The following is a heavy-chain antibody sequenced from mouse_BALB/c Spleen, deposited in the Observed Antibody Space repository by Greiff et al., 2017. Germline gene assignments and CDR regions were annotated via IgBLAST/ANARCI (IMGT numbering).Heavy chain of an antibody. J-gene: IGHJ2*01. V-gene: IGHV5-17*02. CDR3: ARTGGYGSRYYFDY. Sequence: EVQVVESGGGLVQPGGSRKLSCAASGFTFSSFGMHWVRQAPEKGLEWVAYISSGSSTIYYADTVKGRFTISRDNPKNTLFLQMTSLRSEDTAMYYCARTGGYGSRYYFDYWGQGTTLTVSS. D-gene: IGHD1-1*01. CDR2: ISSGSSTI. CDR1: GFTFSSFG.